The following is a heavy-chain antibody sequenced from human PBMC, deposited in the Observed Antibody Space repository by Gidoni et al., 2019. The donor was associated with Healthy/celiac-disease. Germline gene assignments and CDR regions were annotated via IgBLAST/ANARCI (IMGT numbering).Heavy chain of an antibody. Sequence: EVQLVESGGGLVKPGGSLRLSCAASGFPFSSHSMIWVRQAPGKGLEWVSSISSSSSYIYYADSVKGRFTISRDNAKNSLYLQMNSLRAEDTAVYYCARDPSVGDIVVVPAAKYGMDVWGQGTTVTVSS. J-gene: IGHJ6*02. CDR1: GFPFSSHS. V-gene: IGHV3-21*01. D-gene: IGHD2-2*01. CDR3: ARDPSVGDIVVVPAAKYGMDV. CDR2: ISSSSSYI.